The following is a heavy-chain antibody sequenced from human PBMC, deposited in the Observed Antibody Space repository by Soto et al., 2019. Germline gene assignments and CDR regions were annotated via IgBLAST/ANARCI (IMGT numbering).Heavy chain of an antibody. CDR1: GGSISSSSYY. V-gene: IGHV4-39*01. D-gene: IGHD3-3*01. CDR3: ASQYYDFWSGYYPNPYYYYGMDV. CDR2: IYYSGST. Sequence: QLQLQESGPGLVKPSETLSLTCTVSGGSISSSSYYWGWIRQPPGKGLEWIGSIYYSGSTYYNPSLKSRVTISVDTSKNQFSLKLSSVTAADTAVYYCASQYYDFWSGYYPNPYYYYGMDVWGQGTTVTVSS. J-gene: IGHJ6*02.